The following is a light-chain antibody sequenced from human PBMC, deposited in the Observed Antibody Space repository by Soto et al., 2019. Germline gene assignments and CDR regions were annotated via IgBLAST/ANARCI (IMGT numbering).Light chain of an antibody. CDR3: QQYGSSPPIT. CDR1: QSVSFSY. V-gene: IGKV3-20*01. J-gene: IGKJ5*01. Sequence: EIVLTQSPGTLSLSPGERATLSCRARQSVSFSYLAWYQQKPGQAPRLLIYGASSRATGIPDRFSGSGSGTDFTLTISRLEPEDFAVYYCQQYGSSPPITFGQGTRLEIK. CDR2: GAS.